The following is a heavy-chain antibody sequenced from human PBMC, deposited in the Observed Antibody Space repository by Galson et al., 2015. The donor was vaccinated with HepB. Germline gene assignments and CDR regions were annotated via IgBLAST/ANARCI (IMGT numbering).Heavy chain of an antibody. J-gene: IGHJ5*02. D-gene: IGHD3-10*01. CDR3: ARVEVQGPKTYNWFDP. CDR1: GYTFTSYA. Sequence: SVKVSCKASGYTFTSYAMNWVRQAPGQGLEWMGWINTNTGNPTYAQGFTGRFVFSLDTSVSTAYLQISSLKAEDTAVYYCARVEVQGPKTYNWFDPWGQGTLVTVSS. V-gene: IGHV7-4-1*02. CDR2: INTNTGNP.